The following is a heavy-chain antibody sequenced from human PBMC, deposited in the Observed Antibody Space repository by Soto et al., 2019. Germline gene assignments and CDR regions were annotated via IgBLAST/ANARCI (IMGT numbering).Heavy chain of an antibody. Sequence: EVQLLESGGGLVQPGGSLRLSCAASGFTFSSYAMSWVRQATGKGLEWVSAISGSGGSTYYADSAKGRFTISRDKSNNTLYLQMNSLSADDTAVYYCAKDGDLELHLYFDYWGQGTLVTVSS. V-gene: IGHV3-23*01. D-gene: IGHD1-7*01. CDR1: GFTFSSYA. CDR3: AKDGDLELHLYFDY. CDR2: ISGSGGST. J-gene: IGHJ4*02.